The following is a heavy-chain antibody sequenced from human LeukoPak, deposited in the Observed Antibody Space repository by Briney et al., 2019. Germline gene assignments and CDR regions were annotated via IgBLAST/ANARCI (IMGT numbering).Heavy chain of an antibody. D-gene: IGHD3-22*01. CDR3: ARGGSASTGSHFDY. CDR1: GSTFTIYG. J-gene: IGHJ4*02. V-gene: IGHV1-18*01. Sequence: ASVTVSFTSSGSTFTIYGISWVRQAPGQGLGWMGWISAYNGNTNYAHKLQGRVTITTDTSTSTAYMELRSRRSDDTAVYYCARGGSASTGSHFDYWGQGTLVTVSS. CDR2: ISAYNGNT.